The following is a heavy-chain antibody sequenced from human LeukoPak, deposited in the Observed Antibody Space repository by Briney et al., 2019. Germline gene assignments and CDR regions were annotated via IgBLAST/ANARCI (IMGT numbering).Heavy chain of an antibody. CDR3: ARHRLGSSTQALDY. J-gene: IGHJ4*02. Sequence: KVSCKASGYTFTSYYMHWVRQAPGQGLEWMGIIYPGDSDTRYSPSFQGQVTISADKSISTAYLQWSSLKASDTAMYYCARHRLGSSTQALDYWGQGTLVTVSS. CDR1: GYTFTSYY. CDR2: IYPGDSDT. D-gene: IGHD6-13*01. V-gene: IGHV5-51*01.